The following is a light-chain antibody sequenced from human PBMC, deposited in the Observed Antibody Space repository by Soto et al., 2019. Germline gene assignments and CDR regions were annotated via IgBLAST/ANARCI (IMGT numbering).Light chain of an antibody. CDR3: NSYTTLSNRV. Sequence: QSALTQPPSASGSPGQSVTISCTGTSSDVGGHNFVSWYQQHPGKAPKLVIYEVIKRPSGVPDRFSGSKSGNTASLTVSGLQAEDEADYYCNSYTTLSNRVFGTGTKVTVL. J-gene: IGLJ1*01. V-gene: IGLV2-8*01. CDR2: EVI. CDR1: SSDVGGHNF.